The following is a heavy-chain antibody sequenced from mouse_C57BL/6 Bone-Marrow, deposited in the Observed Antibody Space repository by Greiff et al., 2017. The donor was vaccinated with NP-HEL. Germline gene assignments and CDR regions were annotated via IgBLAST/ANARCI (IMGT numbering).Heavy chain of an antibody. CDR1: GFSLTSYG. Sequence: VKLQESGPGLVQPSQSLSITCTVSGFSLTSYGVHWVRQSPGKGLEWLGVIWRGGSTAYNAAFMSRLSITKDNSKSQVFFKMNSLQDDDTAIYYCAKNQEKWLLRGYAMDYWGQGTSVTVSS. CDR3: AKNQEKWLLRGYAMDY. CDR2: IWRGGST. D-gene: IGHD2-3*01. V-gene: IGHV2-5*01. J-gene: IGHJ4*01.